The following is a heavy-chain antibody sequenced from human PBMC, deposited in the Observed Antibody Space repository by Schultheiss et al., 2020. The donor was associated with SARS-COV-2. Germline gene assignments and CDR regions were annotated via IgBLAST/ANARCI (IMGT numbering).Heavy chain of an antibody. CDR2: ISSSSSYI. Sequence: GGSLRLSCAASGFTFSSYWMHWVRQAPGKGLEWVSSISSSSSYIYYADSVKGRFTISRDNSKNTLYLQMNSLRAEDTAVYYCAKVLSGSLGWFDPWGQGTLVTVSS. V-gene: IGHV3-21*01. J-gene: IGHJ5*02. CDR1: GFTFSSYW. CDR3: AKVLSGSLGWFDP. D-gene: IGHD7-27*01.